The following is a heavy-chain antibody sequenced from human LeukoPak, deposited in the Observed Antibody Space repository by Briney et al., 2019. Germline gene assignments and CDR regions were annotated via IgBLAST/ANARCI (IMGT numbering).Heavy chain of an antibody. CDR2: ISSSGSTI. D-gene: IGHD5-12*01. CDR3: ARAPYSGYDSKRLHWVDY. V-gene: IGHV3-11*04. J-gene: IGHJ4*02. Sequence: PGGSLRLSCAVSEFTFRDYYMSWIRQAPGKGLEWVSHISSSGSTIYYADSVKGRFTISRDNAKNSLYLQMNSLRAEDTAVYYCARAPYSGYDSKRLHWVDYWGQGTLVTVSS. CDR1: EFTFRDYY.